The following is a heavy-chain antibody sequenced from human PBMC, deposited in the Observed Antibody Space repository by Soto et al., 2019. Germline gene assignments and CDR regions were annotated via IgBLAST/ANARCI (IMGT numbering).Heavy chain of an antibody. CDR2: INPNSGGT. CDR1: GYTFTGYY. J-gene: IGHJ4*02. CDR3: ARDQGDGYNYGQGY. Sequence: ASVKVSCKASGYTFTGYYMHWVRQAPGQGLEWMGWINPNSGGTNYAQKFQGRVTMTRDTSISTAYMELSRLRSDDTAVYYCARDQGDGYNYGQGYCGQGTLVTVSS. V-gene: IGHV1-2*02. D-gene: IGHD5-12*01.